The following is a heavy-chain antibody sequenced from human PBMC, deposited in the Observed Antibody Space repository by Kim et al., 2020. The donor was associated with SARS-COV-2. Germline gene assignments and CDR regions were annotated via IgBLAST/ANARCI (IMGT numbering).Heavy chain of an antibody. CDR2: ISSSSSTI. D-gene: IGHD3-10*01. J-gene: IGHJ3*02. CDR3: ARGGGFGDSRGGDAFDI. Sequence: GGSLRLSCAASGFTFSSYSMNWVRQAPGKGLEWVSYISSSSSTIYYADSVKGRFTISRDNAKNSLYLQMNSLRDEDTAVYYCARGGGFGDSRGGDAFDIWGQGTMVTVSS. V-gene: IGHV3-48*02. CDR1: GFTFSSYS.